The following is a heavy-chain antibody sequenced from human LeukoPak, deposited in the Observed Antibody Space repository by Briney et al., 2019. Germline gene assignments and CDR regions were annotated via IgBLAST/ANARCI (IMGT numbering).Heavy chain of an antibody. CDR3: ARDPALVAATPYYFDY. CDR2: LSSSSSYI. CDR1: GFTFSSYR. Sequence: GGSPRISRAASGFTFSSYRMNRVPQAPGKGPGGGSSLSSSSSYIYYADSVKGRFTISRDNAKNSLYLQMNSLRAEDTAVYYCARDPALVAATPYYFDYWGQGTLVTVSS. V-gene: IGHV3-21*01. J-gene: IGHJ4*02. D-gene: IGHD2-15*01.